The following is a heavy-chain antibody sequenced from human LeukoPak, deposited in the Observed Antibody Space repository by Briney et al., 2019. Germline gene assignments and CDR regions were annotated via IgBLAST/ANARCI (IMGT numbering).Heavy chain of an antibody. D-gene: IGHD4-17*01. CDR2: IYYSGST. Sequence: SETLSLTCTVSGGSISSSSYYWGWIRQPPGKGLEWIGSIYYSGSTYYNPSLKSRVTISVDTSKNQFSLKLSSVTAADTAVYYCARDNPAYGDDFDYLGQGTLVTVSS. CDR1: GGSISSSSYY. CDR3: ARDNPAYGDDFDY. V-gene: IGHV4-39*07. J-gene: IGHJ4*02.